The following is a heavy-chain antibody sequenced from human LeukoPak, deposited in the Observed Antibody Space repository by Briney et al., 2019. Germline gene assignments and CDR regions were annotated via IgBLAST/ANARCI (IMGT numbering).Heavy chain of an antibody. CDR3: ARDQDGYNEYYFDY. CDR1: GFTFSSYS. D-gene: IGHD5-24*01. V-gene: IGHV3-21*01. J-gene: IGHJ4*02. Sequence: GGSLRLSCAASGFTFSSYSMNWVRQAPGKGLEWVSSISSSSSYIYYADSVKGRFTISRDNAKNSLYLQMNSLRAEDTAVYYCARDQDGYNEYYFDYWGQGTLVTVSS. CDR2: ISSSSSYI.